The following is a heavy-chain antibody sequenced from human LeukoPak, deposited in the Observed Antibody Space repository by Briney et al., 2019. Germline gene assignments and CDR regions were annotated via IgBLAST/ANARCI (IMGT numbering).Heavy chain of an antibody. CDR3: ARRVSDFWSGYYTPNWFDP. D-gene: IGHD3-3*01. J-gene: IGHJ5*02. CDR1: GGSFSGYY. Sequence: SETLSLTCAVYGGSFSGYYWGWIRQPPGKGLEWIGSIYYSGSTYYNPSLKSRVTISVDTSKNQFSLKLSSVTAADTAVYYCARRVSDFWSGYYTPNWFDPWGQGTLVTVSS. CDR2: IYYSGST. V-gene: IGHV4-39*01.